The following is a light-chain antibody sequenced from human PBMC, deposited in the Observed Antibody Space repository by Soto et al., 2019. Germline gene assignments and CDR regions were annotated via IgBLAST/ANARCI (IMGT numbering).Light chain of an antibody. V-gene: IGLV2-14*01. J-gene: IGLJ2*01. CDR3: SSYAGSDNFVL. CDR1: SSDIGAYDY. Sequence: QSALTQPASLSGSPGQSITISCTGTSSDIGAYDYVSWFQQHPGKAPKLMISEVNNRPSGVSNRFSGSKSGNTAYLTVSGLQAEDEADYYCSSYAGSDNFVLFGGGTKLTVL. CDR2: EVN.